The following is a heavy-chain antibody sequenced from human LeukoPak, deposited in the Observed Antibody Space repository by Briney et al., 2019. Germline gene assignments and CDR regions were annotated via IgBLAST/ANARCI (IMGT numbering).Heavy chain of an antibody. J-gene: IGHJ4*02. V-gene: IGHV5-51*01. CDR1: GYRFTNYW. Sequence: GESLKISCKGSGYRFTNYWIGWVGQMPGKGLEWMGIIYPGDSETRYSLSFQGQVTISADKSISTAYLQWSSLKASDTAMYYCARRRDLYSGSYYPFDYWGQGTLVTVSS. CDR3: ARRRDLYSGSYYPFDY. D-gene: IGHD1-26*01. CDR2: IYPGDSET.